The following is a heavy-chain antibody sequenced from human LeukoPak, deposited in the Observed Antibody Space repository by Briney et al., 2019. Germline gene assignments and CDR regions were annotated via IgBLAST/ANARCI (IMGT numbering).Heavy chain of an antibody. V-gene: IGHV1-2*02. CDR3: ARDRSSSWFVFDY. CDR1: GYTFTGYY. J-gene: IGHJ4*02. Sequence: GASVKVSCKASGYTFTGYYMHWVRQAPGQGLEWMGWINPNSGGTNYAQKFQGRVTMTRDTSIRTAYMELSRLRSDDTAVYYCARDRSSSWFVFDYWGQGTLVTVSS. D-gene: IGHD6-13*01. CDR2: INPNSGGT.